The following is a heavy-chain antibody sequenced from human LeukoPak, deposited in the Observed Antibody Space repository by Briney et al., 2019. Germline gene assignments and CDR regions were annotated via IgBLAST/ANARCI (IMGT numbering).Heavy chain of an antibody. CDR3: ATYIRFGETIYWFDP. V-gene: IGHV1-24*01. Sequence: ASVKVSCKVSGYTLTELSMHWVRQAPGKGLEWMGGFDPEDGETIYAQKFQGRVTMTEDTSTDTAYMELSSLRSEDTAVYYCATYIRFGETIYWFDPWGQGTLVTVSS. J-gene: IGHJ5*02. CDR1: GYTLTELS. D-gene: IGHD3-10*01. CDR2: FDPEDGET.